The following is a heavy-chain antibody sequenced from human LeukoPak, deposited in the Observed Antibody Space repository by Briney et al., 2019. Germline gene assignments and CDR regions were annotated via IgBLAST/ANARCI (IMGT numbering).Heavy chain of an antibody. D-gene: IGHD2-15*01. V-gene: IGHV1-69*13. Sequence: SVKVPSKAAGGTFSSNAISWVRQAPGQGLEWMRGIIHYCGAANYAQHFQGRVTITADASTSPVSMELSSLRAEDTAVYYCAMAVVVAATLAFDMWGQGTMDPVSA. J-gene: IGHJ3*02. CDR1: GGTFSSNA. CDR3: AMAVVVAATLAFDM. CDR2: IIHYCGAA.